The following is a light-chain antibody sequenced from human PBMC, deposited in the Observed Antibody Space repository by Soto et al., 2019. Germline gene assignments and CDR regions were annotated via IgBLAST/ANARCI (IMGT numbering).Light chain of an antibody. V-gene: IGLV2-14*02. Sequence: QSALTQPASVSGSPGQPITISCTGTSSDVGSYNLVSWYQQHPGKAPKLMIYEGSKRPSGVSNRFSGSKSGNTASLTISGLQAEDYVDYYCTSYTSSSTPVVFGGGT. CDR3: TSYTSSSTPVV. J-gene: IGLJ2*01. CDR1: SSDVGSYNL. CDR2: EGS.